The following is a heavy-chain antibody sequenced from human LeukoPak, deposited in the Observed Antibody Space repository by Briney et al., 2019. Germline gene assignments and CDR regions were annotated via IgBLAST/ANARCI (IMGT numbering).Heavy chain of an antibody. CDR3: ARLQTYYYDSSGYWSFDI. J-gene: IGHJ3*02. D-gene: IGHD3-22*01. CDR2: INPNSGGT. Sequence: GASVKVSCKASGYTFTGYYMHWVRQAPGQGLEWMGRINPNSGGTNYAQKFQGRVTTTRDTSISTAYMELSRLRSDDTAVYYCARLQTYYYDSSGYWSFDIWGQGTMVTVSS. CDR1: GYTFTGYY. V-gene: IGHV1-2*06.